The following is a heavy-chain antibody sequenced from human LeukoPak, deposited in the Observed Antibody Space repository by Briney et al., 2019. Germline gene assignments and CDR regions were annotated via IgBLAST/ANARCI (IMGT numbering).Heavy chain of an antibody. CDR1: GGSISDYY. D-gene: IGHD3-22*01. J-gene: IGHJ6*03. Sequence: TSETLSLTCAVYGGSISDYYWTWIRQTPGKGLEWIGEMSPSGSSNNNPSLKSRVTISVDTSKNQFSLKWRSVTAADTAVYYCARGRQDVNMILVVMAGVSYYLDVWSKGTTVTVS. V-gene: IGHV4-34*01. CDR3: ARGRQDVNMILVVMAGVSYYLDV. CDR2: MSPSGSS.